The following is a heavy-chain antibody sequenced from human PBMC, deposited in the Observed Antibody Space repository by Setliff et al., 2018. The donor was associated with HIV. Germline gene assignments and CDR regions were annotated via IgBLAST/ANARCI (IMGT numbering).Heavy chain of an antibody. V-gene: IGHV4-59*11. D-gene: IGHD3-9*01. CDR1: RDSINGHW. Sequence: SETLSLTCTVSRDSINGHWWSWIRQPPGRGLEWTGSIHYSGITHYNPSLKSRLTMSVDTSKNQVSLKLTSVTAADTAGYYCARYKCINFACVGFDIWGRGTVVTVSS. CDR2: IHYSGIT. CDR3: ARYKCINFACVGFDI. J-gene: IGHJ3*02.